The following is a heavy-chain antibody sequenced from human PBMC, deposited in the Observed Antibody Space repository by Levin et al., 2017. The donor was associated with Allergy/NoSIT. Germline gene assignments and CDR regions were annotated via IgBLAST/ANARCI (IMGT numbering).Heavy chain of an antibody. CDR3: ARAGYIGYFDY. J-gene: IGHJ4*02. D-gene: IGHD5-24*01. CDR2: INHSGTT. Sequence: PSETLSLTCAVYGGSFSRYYWSWIRQPPGKGLESIGEINHSGTTNHNPSLKSRVTISVDTSKNHLSLKLSSVTAADTAVYYCARAGYIGYFDYWGQGTLVTVSS. V-gene: IGHV4-34*01. CDR1: GGSFSRYY.